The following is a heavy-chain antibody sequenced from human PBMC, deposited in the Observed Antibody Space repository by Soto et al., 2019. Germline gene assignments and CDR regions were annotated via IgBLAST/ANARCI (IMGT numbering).Heavy chain of an antibody. D-gene: IGHD6-19*01. V-gene: IGHV3-23*01. J-gene: IGHJ4*02. Sequence: EVQLLESGGGLVQPGRSLRLSCAASGFTFSSYAMNWVRQAPGKGLEWVSAMSGTGGSTYYADSVKGRFTISRDNSKNTPYLQMNRLRVEDTAVFYCAKAGFSSGWSPSYFDYWGQGTLVTVSS. CDR1: GFTFSSYA. CDR3: AKAGFSSGWSPSYFDY. CDR2: MSGTGGST.